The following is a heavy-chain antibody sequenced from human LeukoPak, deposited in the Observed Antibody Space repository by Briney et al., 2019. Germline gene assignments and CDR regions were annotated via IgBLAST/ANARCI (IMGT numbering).Heavy chain of an antibody. V-gene: IGHV3-33*01. CDR1: GFTFSSYT. Sequence: GGSLRLSCAASGFTFSSYTIHWVRQAPGKGLEWVAAIWYDGSNEYYADSVKGRFTISRDNSKNTLYLQLNSLRAEDTAVYYCAREDPTEGNYYYGMDVWGQGTTVTVSS. CDR3: AREDPTEGNYYYGMDV. J-gene: IGHJ6*02. CDR2: IWYDGSNE.